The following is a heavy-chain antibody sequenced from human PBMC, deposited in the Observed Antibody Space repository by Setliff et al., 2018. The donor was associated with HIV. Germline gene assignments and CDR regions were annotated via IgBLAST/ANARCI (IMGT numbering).Heavy chain of an antibody. J-gene: IGHJ6*03. Sequence: ASVKVSCKASGYTFTSYYMHWVRQAPGQGLEWMGIINPSGGSTSYAQKFQGRVTMTRDTSTSTVYMELSSLRSEDTAAYYCARNPRIAVAGTDYYYYMDVWGKGTTVTVSS. D-gene: IGHD6-19*01. CDR2: INPSGGST. CDR1: GYTFTSYY. V-gene: IGHV1-46*01. CDR3: ARNPRIAVAGTDYYYYMDV.